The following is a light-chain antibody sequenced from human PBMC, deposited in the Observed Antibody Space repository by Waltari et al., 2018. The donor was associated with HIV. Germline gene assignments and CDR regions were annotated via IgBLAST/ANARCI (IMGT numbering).Light chain of an antibody. Sequence: QSALTQPASMSGSPGQSITISCPGTSSYVGAYNFVSWYQQHPDKAPKPMIYDVSNRPSGVSNRFSASKSGNTASLTISGLQAEDEADYYCCSYTGSGSLWVFGGGTKLTVL. CDR2: DVS. CDR3: CSYTGSGSLWV. J-gene: IGLJ3*02. CDR1: SSYVGAYNF. V-gene: IGLV2-14*03.